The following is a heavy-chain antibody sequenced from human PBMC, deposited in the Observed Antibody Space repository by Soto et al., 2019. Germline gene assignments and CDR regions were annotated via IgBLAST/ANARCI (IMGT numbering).Heavy chain of an antibody. CDR3: ATGYCSSTSCYYYYYMDV. CDR1: GGSISSGGYY. CDR2: IYYSGST. D-gene: IGHD2-2*01. J-gene: IGHJ6*03. V-gene: IGHV4-31*03. Sequence: TLSLTCTVSGGSISSGGYYWSWIRQHPGKGLEWIGYIYYSGSTYYNPSLKSRVTISVDTSKNQFSLKLSSVTAADTAVYYCATGYCSSTSCYYYYYMDVWGKGTTVTVSS.